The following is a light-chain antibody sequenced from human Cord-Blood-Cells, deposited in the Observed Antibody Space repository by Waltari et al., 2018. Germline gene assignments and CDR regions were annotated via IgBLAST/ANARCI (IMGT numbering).Light chain of an antibody. CDR1: QSVSSN. J-gene: IGKJ4*01. CDR3: QQYNNWPLT. CDR2: GAS. Sequence: EIVMTQSPATLSVSPGERATISCRASQSVSSNLAWYQQKPGQAPRLLIYGASTRATGIPARFIGSGSGTEFTLTISSLQSEDFAVYYCQQYNNWPLTFGGGTKVEIK. V-gene: IGKV3-15*01.